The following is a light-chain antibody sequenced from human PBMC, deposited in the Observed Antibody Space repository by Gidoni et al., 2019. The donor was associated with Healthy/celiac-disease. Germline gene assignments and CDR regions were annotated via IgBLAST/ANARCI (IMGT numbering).Light chain of an antibody. Sequence: EIVMTQSPATLSVSPGERATLSCRASQSVSSNLAWYQQKPGQAPRLLIYGASTRATGIPVRFSGSGSGTEFTLTISSLQSEDFAVYYCQQYNDWPSITFXQXTRLXIK. V-gene: IGKV3-15*01. J-gene: IGKJ5*01. CDR1: QSVSSN. CDR2: GAS. CDR3: QQYNDWPSIT.